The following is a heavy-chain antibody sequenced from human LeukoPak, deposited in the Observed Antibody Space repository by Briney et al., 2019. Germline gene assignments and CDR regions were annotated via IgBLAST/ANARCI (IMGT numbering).Heavy chain of an antibody. Sequence: SQTLSLTCAISGDSVSSNSAAWNWTRQSPSRGLEWLGRTYYRSKWYSDYAVSVKSRITINPATSKNQFSLQLNSVTPEDTAVYYCAKSSYYYGSGSSLQHWGQGTLVTVSS. CDR1: GDSVSSNSAA. CDR2: TYYRSKWYS. V-gene: IGHV6-1*01. D-gene: IGHD3-10*01. J-gene: IGHJ1*01. CDR3: AKSSYYYGSGSSLQH.